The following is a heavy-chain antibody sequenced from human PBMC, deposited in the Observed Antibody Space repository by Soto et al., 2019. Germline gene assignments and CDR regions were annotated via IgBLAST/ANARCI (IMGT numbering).Heavy chain of an antibody. CDR1: GGSISSYY. V-gene: IGHV4-4*07. D-gene: IGHD3-16*02. CDR3: ARVNYDYVWGSYRYYFDY. J-gene: IGHJ4*02. CDR2: IYTSGST. Sequence: PSETLSLTCTVSGGSISSYYWSWIRQPAGKGLEWIGRIYTSGSTNYNPSLKSRVTMSVDTSKNQFSLKLGSVTAADTAVYYCARVNYDYVWGSYRYYFDYWGQGTLVTVSS.